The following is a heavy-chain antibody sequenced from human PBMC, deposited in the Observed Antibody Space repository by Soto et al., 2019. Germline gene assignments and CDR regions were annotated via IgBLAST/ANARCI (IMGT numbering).Heavy chain of an antibody. Sequence: ASVKVSCKASGYTFTSYGISWVRQAPGQGLEWMGWISAYNGNTNYAQKFQGRVTITADESTSTAYMELSSLRSEDTAVYYCARSFQDDFWSGYSYYYGMDVWGQGTTVTVSS. D-gene: IGHD3-3*01. CDR3: ARSFQDDFWSGYSYYYGMDV. V-gene: IGHV1-18*04. J-gene: IGHJ6*02. CDR1: GYTFTSYG. CDR2: ISAYNGNT.